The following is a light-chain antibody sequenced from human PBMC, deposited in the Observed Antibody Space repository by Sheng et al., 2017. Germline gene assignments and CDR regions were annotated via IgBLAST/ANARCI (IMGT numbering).Light chain of an antibody. V-gene: IGKV2-28*01. J-gene: IGKJ2*01. CDR1: QSLLHSNGHNY. CDR2: LGS. CDR3: MQALQTPYT. Sequence: DIVMTQSPLSLPVTPGEPASISCRSSQSLLHSNGHNYLDWYLQKPGQSPQLIYLGSNRASGVPDRFSGSGSGTDFTLKISRVEAEDVGVYYCMQALQTPYTFGQGTKLEIK.